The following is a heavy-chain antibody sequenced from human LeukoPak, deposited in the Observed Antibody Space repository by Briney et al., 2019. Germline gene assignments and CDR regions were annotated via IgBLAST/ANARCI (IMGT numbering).Heavy chain of an antibody. V-gene: IGHV3-30*02. CDR1: GFTFSSYG. CDR2: IRYDGSNK. D-gene: IGHD1-26*01. CDR3: AKVGSGSYLIYYYYYMDV. Sequence: GGSLRLSCATSGFTFSSYGMHWVRQAPGKGLEWVAFIRYDGSNKYYADSVKGRFTISRDNSKNTLYLQMNSLRAEDTAVYYCAKVGSGSYLIYYYYYMDVWGKGTTVTISS. J-gene: IGHJ6*03.